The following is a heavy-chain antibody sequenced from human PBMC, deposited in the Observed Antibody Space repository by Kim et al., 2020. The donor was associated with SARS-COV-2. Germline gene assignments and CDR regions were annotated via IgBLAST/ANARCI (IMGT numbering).Heavy chain of an antibody. J-gene: IGHJ4*02. Sequence: GGSLRLSCAASGFTFNIYSMNWVRQAPGKGLEWVSSISSSSGYIYNADSVKGRFTISRDNAKNSLYLQMNSLRAEDTAVYYCARDLGGYYTPHYWGQGTLVTVSS. CDR2: ISSSSGYI. V-gene: IGHV3-21*01. CDR3: ARDLGGYYTPHY. CDR1: GFTFNIYS. D-gene: IGHD2-2*02.